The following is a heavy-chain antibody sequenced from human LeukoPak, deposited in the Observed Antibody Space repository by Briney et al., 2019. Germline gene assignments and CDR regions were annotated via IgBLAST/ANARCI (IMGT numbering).Heavy chain of an antibody. Sequence: GGSLRLSCAASGFTFSIYAMHWVRQAPGKGREWVAVIPYDGSNKYYADSVKGRFTISRDNSKNTLYLQMNSLRAEDTGVYYCARGREEGPDNYYYMDVWGQGTTVTVSS. CDR1: GFTFSIYA. CDR2: IPYDGSNK. J-gene: IGHJ6*03. D-gene: IGHD1-14*01. V-gene: IGHV3-30-3*01. CDR3: ARGREEGPDNYYYMDV.